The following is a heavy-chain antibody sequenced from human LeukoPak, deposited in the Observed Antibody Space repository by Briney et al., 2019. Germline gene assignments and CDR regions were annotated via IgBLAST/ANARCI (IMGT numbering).Heavy chain of an antibody. Sequence: SETLSLTCTVSGGSISSYYWGWIRQPPGKGLEWIGSIFYSGSTYYNPFLKSRVAISVDTSKNQFSLSLSSVTAADTAVYYCARRAAGAGDFDYWGQGTLVTVSS. CDR2: IFYSGST. D-gene: IGHD6-13*01. J-gene: IGHJ4*02. CDR1: GGSISSYY. CDR3: ARRAAGAGDFDY. V-gene: IGHV4-39*01.